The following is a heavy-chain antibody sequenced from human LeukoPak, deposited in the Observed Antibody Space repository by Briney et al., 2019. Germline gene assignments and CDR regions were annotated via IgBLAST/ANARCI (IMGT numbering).Heavy chain of an antibody. Sequence: TLSLTCAVSGGSISSGGYSWSWIRQPPGKGLEWIGYIYHSGSTYYNPSLKSRVTISVDRSKNQFSLKLSSVTAADTAVYYCARERYGDNYGMDVWGQGTTVTVSS. D-gene: IGHD4-17*01. V-gene: IGHV4-30-2*01. CDR1: GGSISSGGYS. J-gene: IGHJ6*02. CDR2: IYHSGST. CDR3: ARERYGDNYGMDV.